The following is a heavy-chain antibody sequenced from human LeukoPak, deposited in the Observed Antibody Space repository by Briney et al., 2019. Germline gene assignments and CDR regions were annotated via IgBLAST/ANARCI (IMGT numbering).Heavy chain of an antibody. CDR2: IYHSGST. CDR3: ASMVRGVTLDP. D-gene: IGHD3-10*01. Sequence: PSETLSLTCAVSGGSISSGGYSWSWIRQPPGKGLEWIGYIYHSGSTYYNPSLKSRVTISVDRSKNQFSLKLSSVTAADTAVYYCASMVRGVTLDPWGQGILVTVSS. V-gene: IGHV4-30-2*01. J-gene: IGHJ5*02. CDR1: GGSISSGGYS.